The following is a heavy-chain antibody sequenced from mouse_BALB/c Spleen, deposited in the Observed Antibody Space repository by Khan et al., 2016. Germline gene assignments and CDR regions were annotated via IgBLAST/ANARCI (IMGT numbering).Heavy chain of an antibody. CDR1: GYSITSDYA. Sequence: EVQLQESGPGLVKPSQSLSLTCTVTGYSITSDYAWNWIRPSPGNRLAWMGYITYSGSTSYTPSLQSRLSITRDNSKNPFFLQLNCLTSEDTAASYCARSDYGGKDAMDYWGQGTSVTVSS. CDR3: ARSDYGGKDAMDY. CDR2: ITYSGST. J-gene: IGHJ4*01. V-gene: IGHV3-2*02. D-gene: IGHD1-1*01.